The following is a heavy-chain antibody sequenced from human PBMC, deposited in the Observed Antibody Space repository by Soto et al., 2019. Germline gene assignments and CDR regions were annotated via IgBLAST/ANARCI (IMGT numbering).Heavy chain of an antibody. CDR2: IIPIFGTA. CDR1: GGTFSSYA. J-gene: IGHJ2*01. D-gene: IGHD5-12*01. CDR3: ARDGAEMATNPGYFDL. V-gene: IGHV1-69*12. Sequence: QVQLVQSGAEVKKPGSSVKVSCKASGGTFSSYAISWVRQAPGQGLEWMGGIIPIFGTANYAQKFQGRVTITADESTSTAYMEMSSLRSEDTAVYYCARDGAEMATNPGYFDLWGRGTLVTVSS.